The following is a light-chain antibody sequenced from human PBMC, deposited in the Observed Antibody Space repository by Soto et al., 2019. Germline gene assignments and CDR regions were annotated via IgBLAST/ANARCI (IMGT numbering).Light chain of an antibody. CDR3: HQYDNSPLT. CDR1: QSVRSSY. V-gene: IGKV3-20*01. J-gene: IGKJ4*01. CDR2: GAS. Sequence: EIVFTQSPGTLSLSPGERATLSCRASQSVRSSYLAWYQQKPGQAPRLLIYGASSWATGVPDRFIGSGSGTDFTLTISRLELEDFAVYYCHQYDNSPLTFGGATKVEIK.